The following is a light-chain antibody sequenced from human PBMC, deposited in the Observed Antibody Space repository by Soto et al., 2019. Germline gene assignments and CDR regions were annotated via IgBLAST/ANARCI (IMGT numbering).Light chain of an antibody. CDR1: QSVRGF. CDR2: DAS. V-gene: IGKV1-5*01. J-gene: IGKJ4*01. CDR3: QQYSSYPLT. Sequence: DLQMTQSPSTLSASVGDRVTITCRASQSVRGFLAWYQGRPGKAPKLLIYDASDSEAGVPLRFSGSVSGTEFTLTISSLQPDDFATYFCQQYSSYPLTCGGGTKVEI.